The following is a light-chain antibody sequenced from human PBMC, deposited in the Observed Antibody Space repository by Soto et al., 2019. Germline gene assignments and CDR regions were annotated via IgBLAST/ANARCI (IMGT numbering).Light chain of an antibody. Sequence: SVLTQPPSVSGAPGQRVIISCTGGSYNIGADYEVHWYQQLPGTAPKLLIYGNTNRPSGVPDRFSGSKSGSSASLAITGLQAEDEAEYYCQSYDNTLKGCVFGTGTKVTVL. V-gene: IGLV1-40*01. CDR3: QSYDNTLKGCV. J-gene: IGLJ1*01. CDR1: SYNIGADYE. CDR2: GNT.